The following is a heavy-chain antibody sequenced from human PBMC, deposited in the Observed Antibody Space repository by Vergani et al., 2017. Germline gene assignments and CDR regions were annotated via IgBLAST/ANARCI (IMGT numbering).Heavy chain of an antibody. Sequence: QVQLQESGPGLVKPSQTLSLTCTVSGGSISSGSYYWSWIRQPAGKGLEWIGEIYHSGSTNYNPSLKSRVTISVDKSKNQFSLMLSSVTAADTAVYYCAGHDGSGIGWGQGTLVTVSS. D-gene: IGHD3-10*01. V-gene: IGHV4-61*02. CDR3: AGHDGSGIG. J-gene: IGHJ4*02. CDR2: IYHSGST. CDR1: GGSISSGSYY.